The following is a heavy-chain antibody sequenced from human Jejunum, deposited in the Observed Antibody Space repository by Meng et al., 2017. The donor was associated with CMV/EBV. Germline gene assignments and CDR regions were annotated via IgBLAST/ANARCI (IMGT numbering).Heavy chain of an antibody. J-gene: IGHJ4*02. CDR2: INPNTGGT. V-gene: IGHV1-2*02. D-gene: IGHD3-16*01. CDR3: ARDWGAYTDYFFDY. CDR1: GYTFIDYY. Sequence: GYTFIDYYIFWVRQAPGQGLEWMGWINPNTGGTTYSQKFQGRVTMTRDTSISTAYMEVTRLRSDDTAVYYCARDWGAYTDYFFDYWGQGTLVTVS.